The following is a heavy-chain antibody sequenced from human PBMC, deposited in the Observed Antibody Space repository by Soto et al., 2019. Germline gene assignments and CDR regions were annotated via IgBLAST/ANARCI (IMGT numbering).Heavy chain of an antibody. Sequence: GGALRLSCAAPGFTFSSYSMNGVRQAPGKGLEWVSYFSSSSSTIYYADSVKGRFTISRDNAKNSLYLQMNSLRDEDTAVYYCAREGGSYNWFDPWGQGTLATVSS. D-gene: IGHD3-10*01. CDR1: GFTFSSYS. CDR3: AREGGSYNWFDP. CDR2: FSSSSSTI. V-gene: IGHV3-48*02. J-gene: IGHJ5*02.